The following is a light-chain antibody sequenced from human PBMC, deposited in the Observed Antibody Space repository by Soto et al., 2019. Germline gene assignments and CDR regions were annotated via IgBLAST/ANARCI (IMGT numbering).Light chain of an antibody. Sequence: EIVLTQSPGTLSLSPGVRATLSCRASRSVSSSFLAWYQQKPGQAPRLLIYGASSRATGIPDRFSGSGSGTDFTLTITRLEPEDFAVYYCQQYGSSPPLTFGGGTQVEIK. CDR1: RSVSSSF. CDR3: QQYGSSPPLT. J-gene: IGKJ4*01. V-gene: IGKV3-20*01. CDR2: GAS.